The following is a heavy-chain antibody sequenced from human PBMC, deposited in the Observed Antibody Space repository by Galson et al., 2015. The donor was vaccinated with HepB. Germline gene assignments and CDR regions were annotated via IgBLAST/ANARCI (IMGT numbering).Heavy chain of an antibody. D-gene: IGHD1-1*01. J-gene: IGHJ4*02. V-gene: IGHV3-7*03. CDR1: GLTFRRYW. Sequence: SLRLSCAASGLTFRRYWMSWVRQAPGKGLEWVAIIKEDENAKDYVDSVKGRFTISRDNAKNSLYLQMSSLRGEDTAVYYCVTGEREDWHYWGQGTPVNVSS. CDR2: IKEDENAK. CDR3: VTGEREDWHY.